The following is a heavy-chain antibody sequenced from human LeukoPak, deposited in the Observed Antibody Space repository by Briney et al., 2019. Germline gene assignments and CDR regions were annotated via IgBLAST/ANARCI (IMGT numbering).Heavy chain of an antibody. CDR1: GGTFSSYA. J-gene: IGHJ6*02. CDR3: ARESSSGWPSHYYYGMDV. V-gene: IGHV1-69*13. Sequence: SVKVSCKASGGTFSSYAISWVRQAAGQGREGVGGIIPTLGTANYAQKFQGRVTITAHESTSTAYMELSSLRSEDTAVYYCARESSSGWPSHYYYGMDVWGQGTTVTVSS. CDR2: IIPTLGTA. D-gene: IGHD6-19*01.